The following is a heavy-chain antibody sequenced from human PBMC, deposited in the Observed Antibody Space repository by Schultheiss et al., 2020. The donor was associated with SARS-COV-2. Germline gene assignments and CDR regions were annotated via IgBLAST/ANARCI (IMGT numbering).Heavy chain of an antibody. CDR1: GFTVSSNY. D-gene: IGHD3-16*01. Sequence: GGSLRLSCAASGFTVSSNYMSWVRQAPGKGLEWVSSISSSSSYIYYADSVKGRFTISRDNSKNTLYLQMNSLRAEDTAVYYCARDGGAYAFDIWGQGTMVTVSS. CDR3: ARDGGAYAFDI. CDR2: ISSSSSYI. V-gene: IGHV3-21*04. J-gene: IGHJ3*02.